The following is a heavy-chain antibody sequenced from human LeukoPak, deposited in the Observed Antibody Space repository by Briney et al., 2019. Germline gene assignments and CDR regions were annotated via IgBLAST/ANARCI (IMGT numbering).Heavy chain of an antibody. CDR3: ARDNWNYGTSMDV. D-gene: IGHD1-7*01. V-gene: IGHV4-59*01. CDR1: GGSISSYY. Sequence: PSETLSLTCTVSGGSISSYYWSWIRQPPGKGLEWIGYIYYSGSTNYNPSLKSRVTISVDTSKNQFSLKLSSVTAADTAVYYCARDNWNYGTSMDVWGQGTTVTVSS. J-gene: IGHJ6*02. CDR2: IYYSGST.